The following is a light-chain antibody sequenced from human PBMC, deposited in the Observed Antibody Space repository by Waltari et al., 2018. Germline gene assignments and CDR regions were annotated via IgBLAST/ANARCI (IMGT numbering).Light chain of an antibody. CDR1: SSNIGGHF. CDR2: QNN. CDR3: QSNDSRLSAWV. Sequence: QAVLTQPPSVSGAPGQRVTISCTGSSSNIGGHFVQWYQQLPGTAPKVLIYQNNKRPSGVSYRFSGSQSGTSASLTITGLQSEDEADYYCQSNDSRLSAWVFGGGTRLTVL. J-gene: IGLJ2*01. V-gene: IGLV1-40*01.